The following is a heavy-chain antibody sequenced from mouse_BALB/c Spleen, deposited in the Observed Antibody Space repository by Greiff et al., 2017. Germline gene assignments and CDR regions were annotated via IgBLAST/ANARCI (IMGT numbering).Heavy chain of an antibody. J-gene: IGHJ4*01. CDR3: ARDGYAMDY. V-gene: IGHV3-6*02. CDR1: GYSITSGYY. Sequence: EVQLVESGPGLVKPSQSLSLTCSVTGYSITSGYYWNWIRQFPGNQLEWMGYISYDGSNNYNPSLKNRISITRDTSKNQFFLKLNSVTTEDTATYYCARDGYAMDYWGQGTSVTVSS. CDR2: ISYDGSN.